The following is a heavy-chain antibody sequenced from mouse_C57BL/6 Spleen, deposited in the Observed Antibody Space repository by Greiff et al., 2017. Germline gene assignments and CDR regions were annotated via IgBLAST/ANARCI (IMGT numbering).Heavy chain of an antibody. CDR1: GYTFTDYE. CDR2: IDPETGGT. CDR3: TRNRFDY. V-gene: IGHV1-15*01. J-gene: IGHJ2*01. Sequence: QVQLQQSGAELVRPGASVTLSCKASGYTFTDYEMHWVKQTPVHGLEWIGAIDPETGGTAYNQKFKGKAILTADKSSSTAYMELRSLTAEDSAVYYCTRNRFDYWGQGTTLTVSS.